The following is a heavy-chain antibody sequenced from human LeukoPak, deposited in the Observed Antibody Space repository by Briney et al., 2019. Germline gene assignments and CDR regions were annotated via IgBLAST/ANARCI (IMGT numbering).Heavy chain of an antibody. V-gene: IGHV3-9*01. Sequence: GGSLRLSCAASGFTFDDYAMHWVRQVPGKGLEWVSGISWNSVNIGYADSVKGRFTISRDNAKNSLYLQMNSLRAEDTAFYHCVKDAEGGVWGSTWFDYWGQGTLVTVSS. CDR3: VKDAEGGVWGSTWFDY. CDR2: ISWNSVNI. J-gene: IGHJ5*01. D-gene: IGHD3-16*01. CDR1: GFTFDDYA.